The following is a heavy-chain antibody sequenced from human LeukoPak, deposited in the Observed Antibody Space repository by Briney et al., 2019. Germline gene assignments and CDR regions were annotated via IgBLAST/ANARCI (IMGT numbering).Heavy chain of an antibody. CDR1: GFKFSGYY. Sequence: PGGSQRLSCAASGFKFSGYYMEWVRQAPGKGLEWVGLVKHKANSYTTEYAASVRGRFTISRDDSKNSLYLQMNSLKTEDTAVYFCTKFDYWGQGTLVTVSS. CDR2: VKHKANSYTT. J-gene: IGHJ4*02. CDR3: TKFDY. V-gene: IGHV3-72*01.